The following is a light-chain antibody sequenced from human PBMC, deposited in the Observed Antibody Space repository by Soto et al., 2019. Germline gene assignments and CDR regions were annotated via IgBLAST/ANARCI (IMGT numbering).Light chain of an antibody. CDR1: QSISIN. Sequence: EIVMTQSPATLSVSPGERAILSCRASQSISINVSWYQQKPGQAPRLLIYAASNRATGVPARFSGSGSGTDFTLTISSLQPDDFATYYCQQYNSYSCTFGQGTKVDIK. V-gene: IGKV3-15*01. CDR3: QQYNSYSCT. CDR2: AAS. J-gene: IGKJ1*01.